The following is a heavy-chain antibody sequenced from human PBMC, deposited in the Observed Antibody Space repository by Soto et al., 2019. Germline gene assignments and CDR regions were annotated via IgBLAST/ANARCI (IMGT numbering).Heavy chain of an antibody. Sequence: GESLKISCKGSGYSFTSYWIGWVRQMPGKGLEWMGIIYPGDSDTRYSPSFQGQVTISADKSISTAYLQWSSLKASDTAMYYCARSAQRAIFGVVITHPFDYWGQGTLVTVSS. D-gene: IGHD3-3*01. CDR1: GYSFTSYW. J-gene: IGHJ4*02. CDR3: ARSAQRAIFGVVITHPFDY. CDR2: IYPGDSDT. V-gene: IGHV5-51*01.